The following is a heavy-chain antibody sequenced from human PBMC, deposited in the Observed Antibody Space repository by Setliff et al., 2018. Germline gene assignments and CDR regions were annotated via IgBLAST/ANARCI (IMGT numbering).Heavy chain of an antibody. CDR1: GFTFSNYR. J-gene: IGHJ4*02. V-gene: IGHV3-33*08. Sequence: GGSLRLSCAASGFTFSNYRMYWVRQAPGKGLEWVAVIWHDGSNEYYADSVKGRFTISRDNSKDTLYLQMNSPRVDDTAVYYCARDLTSSWYAGSAYWGQGTLVTVSS. CDR2: IWHDGSNE. CDR3: ARDLTSSWYAGSAY. D-gene: IGHD6-13*01.